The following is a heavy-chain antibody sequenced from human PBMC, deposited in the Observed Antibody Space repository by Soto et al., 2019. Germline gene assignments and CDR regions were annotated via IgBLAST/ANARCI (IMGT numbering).Heavy chain of an antibody. V-gene: IGHV4-30-4*01. CDR3: ARDQGESATAPFDY. CDR1: GGSISSGNYY. CDR2: IYYSGST. D-gene: IGHD3-10*01. Sequence: QVQLQESGPGLVKPSQTLSLTCTVSGGSISSGNYYWNWIRQPPGKGLEWIGYIYYSGSTYYNPSLKSRLTISGDTSKNQFSLKLSSVTAADTAVYYCARDQGESATAPFDYWGQGTLVTVSS. J-gene: IGHJ4*02.